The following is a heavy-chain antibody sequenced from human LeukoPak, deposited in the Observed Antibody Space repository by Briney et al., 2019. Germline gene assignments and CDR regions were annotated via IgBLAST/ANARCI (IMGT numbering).Heavy chain of an antibody. V-gene: IGHV1-8*01. CDR2: MNPNSGNT. CDR1: GYTFTSYD. D-gene: IGHD3-10*01. CDR3: ALVRGEVNY. Sequence: ASVKVSCKASGYTFTSYDINWVRQAAGQGLEWLGWMNPNSGNTGYAQQFQGRVTMTRNTSISTAYMELSSLKSEDTAVYYCALVRGEVNYWGQGTLVTVSS. J-gene: IGHJ4*02.